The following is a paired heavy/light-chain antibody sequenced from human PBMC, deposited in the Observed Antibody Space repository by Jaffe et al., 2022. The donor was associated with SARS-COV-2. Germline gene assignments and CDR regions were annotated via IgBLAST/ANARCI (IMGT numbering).Light chain of an antibody. CDR3: YSTDNSGNHRGA. Sequence: SYELTQPPSVSVSPGQTARITCSGDALPRKYVYWYQQKSGLAPVLVIYEDNKRPSGIPERFSGSRSGTMATLTINGARVEDEADYYCYSTDNSGNHRGAFGGGTKLTVL. J-gene: IGLJ2*01. V-gene: IGLV3-10*01. CDR1: ALPRKY. CDR2: EDN.
Heavy chain of an antibody. CDR3: ARGGGYSSVGDAFDV. J-gene: IGHJ3*01. CDR1: GGSVTSYY. Sequence: QVQLQESGPGLVKPSETLSLTCAVSGGSVTSYYWDWIRQPPGKGLEWIGYIYYGGSSNYNPSLEGRAAISVDTLNNQFSLKLTSVTAADTAVYYCARGGGYSSVGDAFDVWGPGTMVTVSS. V-gene: IGHV4-59*02. CDR2: IYYGGSS. D-gene: IGHD6-19*01.